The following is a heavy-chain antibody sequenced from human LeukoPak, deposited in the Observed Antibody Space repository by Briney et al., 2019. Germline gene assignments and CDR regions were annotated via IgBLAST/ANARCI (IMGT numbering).Heavy chain of an antibody. CDR2: ISDSGDST. D-gene: IGHD3-10*01. J-gene: IGHJ5*02. V-gene: IGHV3-23*01. CDR3: AKSTGGSLFDP. CDR1: GFTFSSYS. Sequence: GGSLRLSCAASGFTFSSYSMTWVRQTPGKGLEWVSGISDSGDSTYYADSVKGRFTISRDNSRNTLYLEMNSLRAEDTAVYYCAKSTGGSLFDPWGQGTLVTVSS.